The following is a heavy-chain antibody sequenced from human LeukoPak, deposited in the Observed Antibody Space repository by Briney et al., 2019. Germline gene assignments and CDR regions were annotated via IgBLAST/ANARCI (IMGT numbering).Heavy chain of an antibody. CDR1: GYTFTGYY. CDR3: ARALAVVVPAAMAY. CDR2: INPNSGGT. Sequence: GASVKVSCKASGYTFTGYYMHWVRQAPGQGLEWMGWINPNSGGTNYAQKFQGRGTMTRDTAISTAYMELSRLRSDDTAVYYCARALAVVVPAAMAYWGQGTLVTVSS. J-gene: IGHJ4*02. V-gene: IGHV1-2*02. D-gene: IGHD2-2*01.